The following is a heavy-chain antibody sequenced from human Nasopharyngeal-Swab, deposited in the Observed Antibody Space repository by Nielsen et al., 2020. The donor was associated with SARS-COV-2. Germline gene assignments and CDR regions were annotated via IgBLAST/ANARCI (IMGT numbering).Heavy chain of an antibody. D-gene: IGHD3-10*01. V-gene: IGHV4-39*07. J-gene: IGHJ5*02. CDR1: GGSISSSSYY. CDR2: IYYSGST. Sequence: SETLSLTCTVSGGSISSSSYYWGWIRQPPGKGLEWIGSIYYSGSTYYNPSLKSRVTISVDTSKNQFSLKLSSVTAADTAVYYCARDGSAALGGWFDPWGHGILVTVSS. CDR3: ARDGSAALGGWFDP.